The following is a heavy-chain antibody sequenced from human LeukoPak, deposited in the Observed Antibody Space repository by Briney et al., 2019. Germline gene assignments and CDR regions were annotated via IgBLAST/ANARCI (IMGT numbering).Heavy chain of an antibody. Sequence: ASVKVSCKASGYTFTGYYMHWVRQAPGQGLEWMGRINPNSGGTNYAQKFQGRVTMTRDTSISTAYMELSRLRSDDTAVYYCARGDPYSSSWSQFDYWGQGTLVTVSS. V-gene: IGHV1-2*06. CDR2: INPNSGGT. D-gene: IGHD6-13*01. CDR3: ARGDPYSSSWSQFDY. J-gene: IGHJ4*02. CDR1: GYTFTGYY.